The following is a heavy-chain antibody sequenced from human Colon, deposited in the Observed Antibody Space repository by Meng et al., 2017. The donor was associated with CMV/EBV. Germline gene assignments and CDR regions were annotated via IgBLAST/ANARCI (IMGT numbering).Heavy chain of an antibody. Sequence: GGSLRLSCTVSGFTFTNYWMHWVRHSPGKGLEWVSRINTDGTTLTYAASVNGRFTVSRDNAKNMVYLQMDSLRANDTGVYYCVRAAVVDQNHIAIAYFYGMDVWGQGTTVTVSS. V-gene: IGHV3-74*03. CDR1: GFTFTNYW. CDR2: INTDGTTL. D-gene: IGHD2/OR15-2a*01. CDR3: VRAAVVDQNHIAIAYFYGMDV. J-gene: IGHJ6*02.